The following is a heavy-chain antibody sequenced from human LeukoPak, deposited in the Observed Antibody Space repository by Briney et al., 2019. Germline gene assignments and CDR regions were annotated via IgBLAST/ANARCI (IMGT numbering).Heavy chain of an antibody. J-gene: IGHJ5*02. CDR3: TRSSLVIMQEYNWFAP. CDR1: GGTFSNFA. CDR2: IMPMFGTS. D-gene: IGHD3-22*01. Sequence: SVKVSCKASGGTFSNFAVSWVRQAPGQGREWMGGIMPMFGTSNYAQKFQGRVTFSADGSTSTAYMELSRLRSEDTAVYYCTRSSLVIMQEYNWFAPWGQGTLVTVSS. V-gene: IGHV1-69*13.